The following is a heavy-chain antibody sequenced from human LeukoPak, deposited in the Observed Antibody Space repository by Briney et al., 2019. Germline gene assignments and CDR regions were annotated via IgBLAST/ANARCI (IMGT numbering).Heavy chain of an antibody. CDR3: AREGGHNYGREFDY. V-gene: IGHV1-18*01. Sequence: ASVKVSCEASGYAFTKYGFSWVRQGPGQGLEWMGWISAYSGDTNFAQKFQDRVTMTTDTSTNTAYMELRSLRSDDTAVYYCAREGGHNYGREFDYWGQGTLVTVSS. D-gene: IGHD3-10*02. CDR2: ISAYSGDT. CDR1: GYAFTKYG. J-gene: IGHJ4*02.